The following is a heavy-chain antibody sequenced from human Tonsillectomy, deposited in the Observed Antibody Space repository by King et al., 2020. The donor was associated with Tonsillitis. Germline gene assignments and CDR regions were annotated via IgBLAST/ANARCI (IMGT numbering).Heavy chain of an antibody. D-gene: IGHD4-11*01. CDR1: GGTFSDYA. CDR2: IIPIFVTA. Sequence: VQLVQSGAEVKKPGSSVKVSCKASGGTFSDYAITWLRQAPGQGLEWMGGIIPIFVTATYAQNFQGRVTISADETTTTVHMELSSLRSEDTAVYYCARGSHYSNYGGYAMDVWGQGTTVTVSS. J-gene: IGHJ6*02. V-gene: IGHV1-69*01. CDR3: ARGSHYSNYGGYAMDV.